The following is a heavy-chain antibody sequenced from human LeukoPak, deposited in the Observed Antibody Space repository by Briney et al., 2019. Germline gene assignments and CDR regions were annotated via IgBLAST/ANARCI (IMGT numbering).Heavy chain of an antibody. V-gene: IGHV3-23*01. CDR2: ISGSDGAT. CDR3: AKDFEYYYDSSRTEY. Sequence: PGGSLRLSCAASVFIFSNYDMTWVRQSPGKGLEWVSTISGSDGATYYADSVKGRFTIFRDDSKNTLYLQMNSLRAEDTAVYYCAKDFEYYYDSSRTEYWGQGTLVTVSS. J-gene: IGHJ4*02. D-gene: IGHD3-22*01. CDR1: VFIFSNYD.